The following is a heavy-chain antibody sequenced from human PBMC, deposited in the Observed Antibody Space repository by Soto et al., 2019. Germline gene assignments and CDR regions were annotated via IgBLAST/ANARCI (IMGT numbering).Heavy chain of an antibody. CDR1: GGTFSSYA. Sequence: QVQLVQSGAEVKKPGSSVKVSCKASGGTFSSYAISWVRQAPGQGLEWMGGIIPIFGTANYAQKFQGRVTITADEPTSTAYMELSSLRSEDTAVYYCARDRHIVVVTASYYGMDVWGQGTTVTVSS. V-gene: IGHV1-69*01. CDR3: ARDRHIVVVTASYYGMDV. D-gene: IGHD2-21*02. CDR2: IIPIFGTA. J-gene: IGHJ6*02.